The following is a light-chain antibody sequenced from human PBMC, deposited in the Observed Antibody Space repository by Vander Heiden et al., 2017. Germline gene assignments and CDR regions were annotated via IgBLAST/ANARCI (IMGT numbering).Light chain of an antibody. CDR2: LAS. CDR3: LQEGSTPFT. Sequence: EILMIQPPDPSPLSLAERPATNCNSCNPVLFSANNNNYLAWYQQKPGQPPKLLIYLASTRESGVPDRFSGSGSGTDFTLTISSLQAEDVAVYYCLQEGSTPFTFGHGTKLDIK. CDR1: NPVLFSANNNNY. J-gene: IGKJ3*01. V-gene: IGKV4-1*01.